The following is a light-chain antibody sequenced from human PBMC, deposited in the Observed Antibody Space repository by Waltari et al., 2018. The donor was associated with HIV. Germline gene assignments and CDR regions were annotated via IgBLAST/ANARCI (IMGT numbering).Light chain of an antibody. CDR2: DVS. CDR3: SSYTSSSTHNYV. CDR1: SSDVGGYNY. Sequence: QSALTQPASVSGSPGQSITISCTGTSSDVGGYNYVSWYQQHPGKARKLMIYDVSNRPSGVSKRFPGSKSGNTATLTISGLQAEDEADYYCSSYTSSSTHNYVFGTGTKVTVL. J-gene: IGLJ1*01. V-gene: IGLV2-14*03.